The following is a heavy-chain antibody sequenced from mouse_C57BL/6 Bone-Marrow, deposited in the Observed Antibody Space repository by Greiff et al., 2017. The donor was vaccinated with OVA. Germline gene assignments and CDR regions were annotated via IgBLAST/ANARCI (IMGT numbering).Heavy chain of an antibody. CDR2: INPYNGGT. CDR3: ARRDFDY. V-gene: IGHV1-19*01. J-gene: IGHJ2*01. CDR1: GYTFTDYY. Sequence: EVHLVESGPVLVKPGASVKMSCKASGYTFTDYYMNWVKQSHGKSLEWIGVINPYNGGTSYNQKFKGKATLTVDKSSSTAYMELNSLTSEDSAVYYCARRDFDYWGQGTTLTVSS.